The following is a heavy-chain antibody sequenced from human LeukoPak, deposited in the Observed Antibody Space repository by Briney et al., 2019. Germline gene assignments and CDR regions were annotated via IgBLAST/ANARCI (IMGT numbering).Heavy chain of an antibody. CDR2: ISGDGGGT. D-gene: IGHD5-18*01. J-gene: IGHJ4*02. CDR1: GFTFDDYA. V-gene: IGHV3-43*02. CDR3: ANDVDTAMPRDY. Sequence: GSLRLSCAASGFTFDDYAMHWVRQAPGKGLEWVSLISGDGGGTYYADSVKGRFTISRDNSKNSLYLQMNSLRTEDTALYYCANDVDTAMPRDYWGQGTLVTVSS.